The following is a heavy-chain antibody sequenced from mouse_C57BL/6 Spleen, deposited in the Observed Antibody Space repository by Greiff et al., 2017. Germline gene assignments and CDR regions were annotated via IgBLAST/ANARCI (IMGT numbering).Heavy chain of an antibody. J-gene: IGHJ4*01. CDR3: ARGNYYGSSYDAMDY. CDR2: IYPGDGDT. CDR1: GYAFSSSW. D-gene: IGHD1-1*01. V-gene: IGHV1-82*01. Sequence: VQGVESGPELVKPGASVKISCKASGYAFSSSWMNWVKQRPGKGLEWIGRIYPGDGDTNYNGKFKGKATLTADKSSSTAYMQLSSLTSEDSAVYFCARGNYYGSSYDAMDYWGQGTSVTVSS.